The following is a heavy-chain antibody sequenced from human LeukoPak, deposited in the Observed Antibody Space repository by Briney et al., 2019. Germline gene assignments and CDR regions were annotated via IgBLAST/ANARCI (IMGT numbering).Heavy chain of an antibody. CDR1: GGSLSSYY. CDR3: ARDSDTAMGTFDY. Sequence: SETLSLTCTVSGGSLSSYYWSWIRQPPGKGLEWIGYIYYSGSTHYNPSLKSRVTISVDTSKNQFSLKLSSVTAADTAVYYCARDSDTAMGTFDYWGQGTLVTVSS. CDR2: IYYSGST. V-gene: IGHV4-59*01. D-gene: IGHD5-18*01. J-gene: IGHJ4*02.